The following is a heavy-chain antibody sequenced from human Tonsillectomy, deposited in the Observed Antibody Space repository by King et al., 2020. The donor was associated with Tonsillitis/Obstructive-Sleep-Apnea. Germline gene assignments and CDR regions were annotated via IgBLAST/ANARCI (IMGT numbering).Heavy chain of an antibody. CDR1: GFTFSSYD. D-gene: IGHD3-22*01. V-gene: IGHV3-13*01. J-gene: IGHJ3*02. CDR3: ARARRGTKIVVGGQGAFDI. Sequence: VQLVESGGGLVQPGGSLRLSCAASGFTFSSYDMHWVRHATGKGLEWVSAIGAAGDTYYPGSVKGRFTISRENAKNSLYRQMNSLRAGDTAVYYCARARRGTKIVVGGQGAFDIWGQGTMVTASS. CDR2: IGAAGDT.